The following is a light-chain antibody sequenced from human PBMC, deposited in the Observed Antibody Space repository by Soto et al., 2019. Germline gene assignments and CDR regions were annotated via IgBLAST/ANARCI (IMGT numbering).Light chain of an antibody. Sequence: DFVMTQSPDSLAVSLGERATINCKSSQSVLYSSNNKNYLAWYQQKPGKAPKLLIYDASNLESGVPSRFSGSGSGTEFTLTISSLQPDDFATYYCQQYNSYPITFGQGTRLEIK. V-gene: IGKV4-1*01. J-gene: IGKJ5*01. CDR1: QSVLYSSNNKNY. CDR3: QQYNSYPIT. CDR2: DAS.